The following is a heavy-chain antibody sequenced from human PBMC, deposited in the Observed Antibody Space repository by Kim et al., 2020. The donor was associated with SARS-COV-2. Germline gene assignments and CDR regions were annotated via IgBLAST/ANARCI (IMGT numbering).Heavy chain of an antibody. CDR2: ISYDGSNK. J-gene: IGHJ4*02. CDR1: GFTFSSYG. D-gene: IGHD3-16*02. CDR3: AKDRRLGELSFFDY. Sequence: GGSLRLSCAASGFTFSSYGMHWVRQAPGKGLEWVAVISYDGSNKYYADSVKGRFTISRDNSKNTLYLQMNSLRAEDTAVYYCAKDRRLGELSFFDYWGQG. V-gene: IGHV3-30*18.